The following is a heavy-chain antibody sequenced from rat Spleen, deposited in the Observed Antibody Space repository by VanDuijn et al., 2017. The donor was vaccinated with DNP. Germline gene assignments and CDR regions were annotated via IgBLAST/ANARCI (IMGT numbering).Heavy chain of an antibody. Sequence: EVQLVETGGSLVQPEKSLKLTCATSGFTFSSAWLHWVRQSPERQLEWVAQIKVKSNNYATYYAESVKGRFIISRDDSKNTVYLQMNNLKEEDTAIYYCIWDWHNYFPYWGQGTLVTVSS. CDR1: GFTFSSAW. CDR3: IWDWHNYFPY. CDR2: IKVKSNNYAT. J-gene: IGHJ3*01. V-gene: IGHV6-8*01.